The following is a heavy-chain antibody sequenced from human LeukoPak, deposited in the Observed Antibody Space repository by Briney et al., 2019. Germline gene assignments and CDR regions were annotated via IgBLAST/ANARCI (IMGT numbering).Heavy chain of an antibody. CDR3: AQYTAMVTDAFDI. CDR1: GGSISITNYY. J-gene: IGHJ3*02. D-gene: IGHD5-18*01. Sequence: SEALSLTCTVSGGSISITNYYWGWIRQPPGKGLEWIGYIYYSGSTNYNPSLKSRVTISVDTSKNQFSLKLSSVTAADTAVYYCAQYTAMVTDAFDIWGQGTMVTVSS. V-gene: IGHV4-61*05. CDR2: IYYSGST.